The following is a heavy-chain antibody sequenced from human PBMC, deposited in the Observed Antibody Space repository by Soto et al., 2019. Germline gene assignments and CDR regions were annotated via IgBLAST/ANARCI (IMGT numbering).Heavy chain of an antibody. CDR2: IYYSGST. CDR3: ARLQAAVPHY. J-gene: IGHJ4*02. CDR1: GDSISSSSYY. D-gene: IGHD6-13*01. V-gene: IGHV4-39*01. Sequence: PSETLSLACTVSGDSISSSSYYWGWIRQPPGKGLEWIGSIYYSGSTYYNPSLKSRVTISVDTSKNQFSLKLASVAAADTATYFCARLQAAVPHYWGQGTLVTVS.